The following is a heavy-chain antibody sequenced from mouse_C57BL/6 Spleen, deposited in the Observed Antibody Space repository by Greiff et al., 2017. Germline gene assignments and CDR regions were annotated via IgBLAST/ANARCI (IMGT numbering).Heavy chain of an antibody. Sequence: VQLVESGAELVRPGTSVKMSCKASGYTFTNYWIGWAKQRPGHGLEWIGDIYPGGGYTNYNEKFKGKATLTADKSSSTAYMQFSSLTSEDSAIYYCARWSAAQAIFAYWGQGTLVTVSA. J-gene: IGHJ3*01. V-gene: IGHV1-63*01. D-gene: IGHD3-2*02. CDR2: IYPGGGYT. CDR1: GYTFTNYW. CDR3: ARWSAAQAIFAY.